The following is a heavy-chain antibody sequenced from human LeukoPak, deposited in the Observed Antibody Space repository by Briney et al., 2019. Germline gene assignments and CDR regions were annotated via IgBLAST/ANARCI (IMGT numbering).Heavy chain of an antibody. Sequence: GASVKVSCKASGYTFTSYYMHWVRQAPGQGLEWMGIINPSGGSTSSAQKFQGRVTITADESTSTAYMELSSLRSEDTAVYYCARLGYSYADFDYWGQGTLVTVSS. CDR1: GYTFTSYY. V-gene: IGHV1-46*01. CDR2: INPSGGST. D-gene: IGHD5-18*01. CDR3: ARLGYSYADFDY. J-gene: IGHJ4*02.